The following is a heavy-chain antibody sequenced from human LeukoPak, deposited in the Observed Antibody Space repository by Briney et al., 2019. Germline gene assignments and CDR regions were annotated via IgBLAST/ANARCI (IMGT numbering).Heavy chain of an antibody. D-gene: IGHD3-3*01. CDR3: AKGAYDFLEIAYFDY. CDR1: GFSFTKYA. Sequence: LSGGSLRLPCAASGFSFTKYAMNWVRQAPGKGLEWVAVVIGSSGATDYADSVKGRFTISRDNSKNTLFLQMNSLRAEDTAIYYCAKGAYDFLEIAYFDYWGQGALVTVSS. V-gene: IGHV3-23*01. J-gene: IGHJ4*02. CDR2: VIGSSGAT.